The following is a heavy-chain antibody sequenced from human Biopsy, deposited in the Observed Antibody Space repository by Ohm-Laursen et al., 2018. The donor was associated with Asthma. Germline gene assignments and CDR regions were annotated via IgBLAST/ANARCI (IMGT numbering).Heavy chain of an antibody. CDR3: ARTFHFWSPYYAEHYQL. D-gene: IGHD3-3*02. J-gene: IGHJ1*01. Sequence: GQTLSLTCAASGFTFGDYWMSWVRQVPGKGLEWVANIKHDGSEKNHVDSLKGRFTISRDNAKNSLYLQMNSLRAEDTAVYYCARTFHFWSPYYAEHYQLWGQGTLVTVSS. CDR2: IKHDGSEK. V-gene: IGHV3-7*01. CDR1: GFTFGDYW.